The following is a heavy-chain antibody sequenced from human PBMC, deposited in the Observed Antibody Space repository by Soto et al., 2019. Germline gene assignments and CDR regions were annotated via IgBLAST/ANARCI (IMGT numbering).Heavy chain of an antibody. Sequence: QVQLVQSGAEVKKPGSSVKVSCKASGDTFSSCAISWVRQSPGQGLEWMGGIIPIFGTRNYARNFQGRVTTTADESTSTAYMELSSLRSEDTAVYYCARTGGGSDSLAPRYYYGMNVWGQGNTVTVSS. CDR3: ARTGGGSDSLAPRYYYGMNV. D-gene: IGHD3-22*01. CDR2: IIPIFGTR. V-gene: IGHV1-69*12. J-gene: IGHJ6*02. CDR1: GDTFSSCA.